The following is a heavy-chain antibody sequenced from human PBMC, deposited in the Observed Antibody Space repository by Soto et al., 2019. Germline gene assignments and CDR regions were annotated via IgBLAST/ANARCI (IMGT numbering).Heavy chain of an antibody. CDR1: GGSISSGDYY. CDR3: ARVGYIYGIGIEMYV. D-gene: IGHD5-18*01. J-gene: IGHJ6*02. Sequence: QVQLQESGPGLVKPSQTLSLTCTVSGGSISSGDYYWSWIRQPPGKGLEWIGYIYYSGSTYYNPSLKSRVTMSVDTSKNQFSLKLSSVTAADTAVYYCARVGYIYGIGIEMYVWGQGTTVTVSS. V-gene: IGHV4-30-4*01. CDR2: IYYSGST.